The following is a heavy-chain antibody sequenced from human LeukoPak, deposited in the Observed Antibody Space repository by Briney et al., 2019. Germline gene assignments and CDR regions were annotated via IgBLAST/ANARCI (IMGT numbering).Heavy chain of an antibody. V-gene: IGHV3-53*01. D-gene: IGHD2-15*01. J-gene: IGHJ4*02. CDR2: IYSGGST. Sequence: GGSLRLSCAASGFTVSSNYMSWVRQAPGKGLEWVSLIYSGGSTYYADSVKGRFTISRDNSKNTLYLQMNSLRAEDTAVYYCAKDRGMFLVGYLDYWGQGTLVTVSS. CDR1: GFTVSSNY. CDR3: AKDRGMFLVGYLDY.